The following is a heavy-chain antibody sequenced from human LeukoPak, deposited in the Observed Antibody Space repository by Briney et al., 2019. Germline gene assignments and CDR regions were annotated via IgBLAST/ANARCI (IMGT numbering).Heavy chain of an antibody. CDR3: ARASFNSYGIDGFDH. Sequence: SETLSLTCAVYGGSFSGYYWSWIRQPPGKGLEWIGYIYYSGSTNYNPSLKSRVSTSVDTSKNQFSLRLNSVTAADTAVYFCARASFNSYGIDGFDHWGQGTLVTVSS. D-gene: IGHD5-18*01. CDR2: IYYSGST. V-gene: IGHV4-59*01. J-gene: IGHJ4*02. CDR1: GGSFSGYY.